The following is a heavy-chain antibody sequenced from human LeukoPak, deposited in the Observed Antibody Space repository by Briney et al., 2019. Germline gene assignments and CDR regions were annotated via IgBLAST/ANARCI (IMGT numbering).Heavy chain of an antibody. CDR1: DFSFITYA. V-gene: IGHV3-23*01. J-gene: IGHJ4*02. CDR3: AREGGPTGGAQDY. CDR2: ISGGGDAT. Sequence: GGSLRLSCAASDFSFITYAMSWVRQAPGKGLEWASTISGGGDATYYADSVKGRFTISRDNSKNTLYLQMNSLRVEDTAVYYCAREGGPTGGAQDYWGQGTLVTVSS. D-gene: IGHD1-1*01.